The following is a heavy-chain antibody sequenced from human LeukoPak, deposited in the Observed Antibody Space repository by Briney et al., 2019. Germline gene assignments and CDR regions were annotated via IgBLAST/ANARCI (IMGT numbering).Heavy chain of an antibody. CDR3: ATPYGSGSHPRDAFDI. Sequence: GESLKISCKGSGYSFTSYWIGWVRQMPGKGLEWMGIIYPGDSDTRYSPSFQGQVTISADKSISTAYLQWSSLKASDTAMYYCATPYGSGSHPRDAFDIWGQGTMVTVSS. J-gene: IGHJ3*02. CDR1: GYSFTSYW. CDR2: IYPGDSDT. V-gene: IGHV5-51*01. D-gene: IGHD3-10*01.